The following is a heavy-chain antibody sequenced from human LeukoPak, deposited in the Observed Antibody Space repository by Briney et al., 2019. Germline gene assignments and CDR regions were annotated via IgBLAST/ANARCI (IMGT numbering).Heavy chain of an antibody. CDR1: GFIFSSYG. J-gene: IGHJ4*02. D-gene: IGHD6-6*01. CDR2: MWNDGSNK. CDR3: ARDPRSSSSYRFDY. V-gene: IGHV3-33*01. Sequence: SGRSLRLSCAASGFIFSSYGMHWVRQAPGKGLEWVAVMWNDGSNKYYADSVKGRFTISRDNSKNTLYLQMNSLRAEDTAVYHCARDPRSSSSYRFDYWGQGTLVTVTS.